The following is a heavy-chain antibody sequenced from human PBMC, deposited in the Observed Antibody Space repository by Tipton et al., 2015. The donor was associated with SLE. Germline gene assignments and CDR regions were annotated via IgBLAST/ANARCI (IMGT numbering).Heavy chain of an antibody. J-gene: IGHJ1*01. Sequence: GLVKPSETLSLSCTLSGAPLTSSSYYWGWIRQSPGKGLEWIGTMYYSERSYYNPSIKSRATISVDKSKNQFTLKLNSVIVADSGLYFCARRSLVASAFFFEFWGQGSLVTVSS. CDR2: MYYSERS. CDR3: ARRSLVASAFFFEF. CDR1: GAPLTSSSYY. D-gene: IGHD2/OR15-2a*01. V-gene: IGHV4-39*01.